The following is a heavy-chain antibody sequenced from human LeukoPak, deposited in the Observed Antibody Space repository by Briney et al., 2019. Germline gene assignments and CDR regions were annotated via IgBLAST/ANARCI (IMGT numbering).Heavy chain of an antibody. V-gene: IGHV4-38-2*02. D-gene: IGHD2-2*01. J-gene: IGHJ4*02. CDR2: IYHSGST. CDR1: GDSISSGYY. Sequence: SETLSLTCTVSGDSISSGYYWAWIRQPPGKGLEWIGTIYHSGSTYYNPSLKSRVTISVDTSKDQFSLKLTSVTAADTAVYYCARVRGYCSSTICYRYYFDYWGQGTLVTVSS. CDR3: ARVRGYCSSTICYRYYFDY.